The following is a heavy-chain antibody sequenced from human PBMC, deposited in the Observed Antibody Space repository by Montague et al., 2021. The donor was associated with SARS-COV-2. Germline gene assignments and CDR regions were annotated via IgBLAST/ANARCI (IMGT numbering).Heavy chain of an antibody. D-gene: IGHD2-21*01. V-gene: IGHV3-30*04. J-gene: IGHJ6*02. CDR3: ANQLVGLYGMDV. CDR2: ISYDGSNK. Sequence: SLRLSYAASGFTFSSYAMHWVRQAPGKGLEWVAVISYDGSNKYYADSVKGRFTISRDNSKNTLHLQMNSLRAEDTAVYYCANQLVGLYGMDVWGQGTTVTVSS. CDR1: GFTFSSYA.